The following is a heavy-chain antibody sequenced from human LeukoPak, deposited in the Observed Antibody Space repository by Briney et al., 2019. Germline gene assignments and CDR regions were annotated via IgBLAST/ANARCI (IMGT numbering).Heavy chain of an antibody. CDR3: AKGYYFDY. CDR1: GFTFSSYA. J-gene: IGHJ4*02. Sequence: GRSLRLSCAASGFTFSSYAMHWVRQAPGKGLEWVAVISYDGSNKYYADPVKGRFTISRDNSKNTLYLQMNSLRAEDTAVYYCAKGYYFDYWGQGTLVTVSS. V-gene: IGHV3-30*04. CDR2: ISYDGSNK.